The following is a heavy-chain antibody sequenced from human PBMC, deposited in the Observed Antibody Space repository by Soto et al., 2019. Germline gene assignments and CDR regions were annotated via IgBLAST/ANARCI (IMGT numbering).Heavy chain of an antibody. CDR1: GGSVSSGDFS. J-gene: IGHJ3*01. V-gene: IGHV4-30-2*01. D-gene: IGHD3-10*01. CDR3: ARSRSWDGLDF. CDR2: IYHSGTT. Sequence: SETLSLTRSVSGGSVSSGDFSWCWIRQPPGKGLEWVGYIYHSGTTYYHPSLKRRLTISLDRSNNQFSLKLASVTAADSAVYFCARSRSWDGLDFWGQGALVTVSS.